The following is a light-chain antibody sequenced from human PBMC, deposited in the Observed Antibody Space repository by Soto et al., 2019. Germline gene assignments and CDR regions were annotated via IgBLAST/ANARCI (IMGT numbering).Light chain of an antibody. J-gene: IGLJ1*01. CDR2: SNN. CDR3: AAWDDSLNAYV. V-gene: IGLV1-44*01. CDR1: SSNIGSNT. Sequence: QSVLTQPPSASGTPGQRVTISFSGSSSNIGSNTVNWYQQLPGTAPKLLIYSNNERPSGVPDRFSGSKSGTSASLAISGLQSEDEADFYCAAWDDSLNAYVIGTGTKVTVL.